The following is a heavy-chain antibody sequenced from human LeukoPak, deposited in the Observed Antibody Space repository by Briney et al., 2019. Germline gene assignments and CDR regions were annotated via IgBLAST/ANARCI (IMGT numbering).Heavy chain of an antibody. J-gene: IGHJ4*02. Sequence: SETLSHTCAVYGGSFSGYYWSWIRQPPGKGLEWIGEINHSGSTNYNPSLKSRVTISVDTSKNQFSLKLSSVTAADTAVYYCARGPYRPHYYDSSGYSGSVDYWGQGTLVTVSS. CDR2: INHSGST. CDR3: ARGPYRPHYYDSSGYSGSVDY. D-gene: IGHD3-22*01. CDR1: GGSFSGYY. V-gene: IGHV4-34*01.